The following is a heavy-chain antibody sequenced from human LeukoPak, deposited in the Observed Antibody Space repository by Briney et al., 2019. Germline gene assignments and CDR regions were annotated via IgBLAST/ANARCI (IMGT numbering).Heavy chain of an antibody. J-gene: IGHJ4*02. CDR3: VRDGVGAPPFDY. CDR2: IKQDGSDK. Sequence: GSLRLSCAASGFTFSSYWMSWVRQAPGKGLEGVAIIKQDGSDKYYVDSVKGRFTISRDNAKNTLLLQMNSLRAEDTAVYYCVRDGVGAPPFDYWGQGVLVTVSS. D-gene: IGHD1-26*01. V-gene: IGHV3-7*01. CDR1: GFTFSSYW.